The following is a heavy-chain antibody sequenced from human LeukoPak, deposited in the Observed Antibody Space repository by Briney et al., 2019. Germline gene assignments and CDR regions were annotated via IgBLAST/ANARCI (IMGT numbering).Heavy chain of an antibody. Sequence: KSSETLSLTCTVSGGSMSPYHWGWIRQPPGKGLEWTGYIYYSGSTNYNPSLKSRVTISVDTSKNQFSLKLSSVTAADTAVYYCARAYSSGWSDYWGQGTLVTVSS. CDR2: IYYSGST. V-gene: IGHV4-59*01. D-gene: IGHD6-19*01. J-gene: IGHJ4*02. CDR3: ARAYSSGWSDY. CDR1: GGSMSPYH.